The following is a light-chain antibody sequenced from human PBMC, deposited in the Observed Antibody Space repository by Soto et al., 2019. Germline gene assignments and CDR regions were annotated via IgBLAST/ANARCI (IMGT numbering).Light chain of an antibody. CDR3: QQYSDWPLT. V-gene: IGKV3-15*01. J-gene: IGKJ4*01. CDR2: GAS. CDR1: QTLSNN. Sequence: EIVMTQSPATLSVSPGERATLSCRAIQTLSNNFAWYQQKLGQAHRLLIYGASARATDIPASFSGNGSGTEFTLTISSLQSEDFAIYYCQQYSDWPLTCGGGTKVEIK.